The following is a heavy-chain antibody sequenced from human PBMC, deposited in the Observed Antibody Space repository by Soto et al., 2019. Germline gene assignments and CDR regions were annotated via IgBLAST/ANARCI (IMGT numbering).Heavy chain of an antibody. J-gene: IGHJ3*01. CDR1: GFTFSDYS. V-gene: IGHV3-48*01. CDR3: VRRLAS. Sequence: GGSLRLSCVVSGFTFSDYSMNWVRQAPGKGLEWVSYITGSGSIIYYGDSVKGRFTISRDNSKNSLYLQMNSLRADDTAVYYCVRRLASWGQGTMVTVS. D-gene: IGHD6-25*01. CDR2: ITGSGSII.